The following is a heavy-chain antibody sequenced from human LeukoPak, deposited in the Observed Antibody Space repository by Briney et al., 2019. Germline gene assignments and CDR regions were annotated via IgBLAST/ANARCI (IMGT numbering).Heavy chain of an antibody. CDR2: ISGSGGST. D-gene: IGHD2-2*02. CDR1: GFTFSSYA. CDR3: AKVSSYKPLYVPPWFDP. J-gene: IGHJ5*02. Sequence: GGSLRLSCAACGFTFSSYAMSWVRQAPGKGLEWVSAISGSGGSTYYADSVKGRFTISRDNSKNTLYLQMNSLRAEDTAVYYCAKVSSYKPLYVPPWFDPWGQGTLVTVSS. V-gene: IGHV3-23*01.